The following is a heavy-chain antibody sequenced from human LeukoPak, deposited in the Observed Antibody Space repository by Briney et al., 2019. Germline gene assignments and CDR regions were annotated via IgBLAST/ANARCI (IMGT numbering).Heavy chain of an antibody. D-gene: IGHD3-22*01. CDR1: GFTFSSYA. Sequence: GGSLRLSCAASGFTFSSYAMSWVRQAPGKGLEWVSAISGSGGSTYYVDSVKGRFTISRDNSKNTLYLQMNSLRAEDTAVYYCAKDRLDYYYDSSGPIDYWGQGTLVTVSS. CDR3: AKDRLDYYYDSSGPIDY. V-gene: IGHV3-23*01. J-gene: IGHJ4*02. CDR2: ISGSGGST.